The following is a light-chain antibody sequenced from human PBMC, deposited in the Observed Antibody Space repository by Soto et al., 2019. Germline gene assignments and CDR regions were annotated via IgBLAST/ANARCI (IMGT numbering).Light chain of an antibody. J-gene: IGKJ4*01. CDR3: QQYNSYPLT. V-gene: IGKV1-5*03. CDR1: QTISSW. CDR2: MAS. Sequence: EIEMTPSPSTLSASVVYIVTITCRASQTISSWLAWYQQKPGKVPKLLIYMASSLESAVPSRFSGSGSGTEFTLTISGLQPDDFATYYCQQYNSYPLTCGRGTKVDI.